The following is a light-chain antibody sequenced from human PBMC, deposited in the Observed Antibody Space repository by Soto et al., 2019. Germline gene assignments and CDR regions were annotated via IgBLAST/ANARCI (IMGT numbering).Light chain of an antibody. Sequence: QAVLTQPASVSGSPGQSITISCTGTSSDVGGYNYVSWYQQHPGRAPQLMIYDVSNRPSGVSNRFSGSRSGNTASLTISGLQTEDEADYYCSSYTSSSTVVFGGGTKVTAL. CDR2: DVS. V-gene: IGLV2-14*01. CDR1: SSDVGGYNY. J-gene: IGLJ2*01. CDR3: SSYTSSSTVV.